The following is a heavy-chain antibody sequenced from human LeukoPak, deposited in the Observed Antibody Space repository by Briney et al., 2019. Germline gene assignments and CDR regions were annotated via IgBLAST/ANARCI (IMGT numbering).Heavy chain of an antibody. CDR1: GFTFSSYG. CDR2: IRYDGSNK. Sequence: GGSLRLSCAASGFTFSSYGMHWVRQAPGKGLEWVAFIRYDGSNKYYADSVKGRFTISRDNAKNSLYLQMNSLRAEDTAVYYCARDFLLSADAFDIWGQGTMVTVSS. D-gene: IGHD2-8*02. V-gene: IGHV3-30*02. CDR3: ARDFLLSADAFDI. J-gene: IGHJ3*02.